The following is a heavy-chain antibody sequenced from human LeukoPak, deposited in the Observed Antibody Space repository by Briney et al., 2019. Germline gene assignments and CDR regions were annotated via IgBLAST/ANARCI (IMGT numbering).Heavy chain of an antibody. CDR1: GGTLSSYA. Sequence: GASVKVSCKASGGTLSSYAISWVRQAPGQGLEWMGGIIPIFGTAHYAQKFQGRVTITADESTSTAYMELSSLRSEDTAVYYCAREYSSSWADWGQGTLVTVSS. J-gene: IGHJ4*02. CDR2: IIPIFGTA. D-gene: IGHD6-6*01. CDR3: AREYSSSWAD. V-gene: IGHV1-69*13.